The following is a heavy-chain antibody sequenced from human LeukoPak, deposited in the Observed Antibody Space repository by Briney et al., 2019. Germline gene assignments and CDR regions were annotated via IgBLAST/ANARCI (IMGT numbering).Heavy chain of an antibody. J-gene: IGHJ4*02. CDR2: ISGSGVI. Sequence: PSETLSLTCTVSGGPITTYYLSWIRQSAGMGLEWIGRISGSGVITYNPSLKSRVILSLDTSNNHFSLKLISVTAADTAVYYCARDSDPYGSGSYYKDYWGQGTLVTVSS. CDR1: GGPITTYY. CDR3: ARDSDPYGSGSYYKDY. V-gene: IGHV4-4*07. D-gene: IGHD3-10*01.